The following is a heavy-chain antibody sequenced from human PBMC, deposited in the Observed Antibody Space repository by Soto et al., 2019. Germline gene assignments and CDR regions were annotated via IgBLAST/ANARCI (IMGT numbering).Heavy chain of an antibody. J-gene: IGHJ4*02. CDR2: INPDGRST. V-gene: IGHV3-74*01. Sequence: GGSLRLSCAASGFTFNSYWMHWVRQAPGKGLVWVSRINPDGRSTNYADSVKGRFTISRDNAKNTLYLQMNSLRDEDTALYYCAKDIFSQLVLRCYCDYWGQGTLVTVSS. CDR1: GFTFNSYW. CDR3: AKDIFSQLVLRCYCDY. D-gene: IGHD6-6*01.